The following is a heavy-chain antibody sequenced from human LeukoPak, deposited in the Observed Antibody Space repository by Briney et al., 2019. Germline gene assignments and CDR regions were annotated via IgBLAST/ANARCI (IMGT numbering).Heavy chain of an antibody. Sequence: PSETLSLTCTVSGGSLNSADYFWAWVRQPPGKGLEWIGSVFRNGSTYSNPSLKSRVTISLDTSRTQFSLRLSSMTAADTAVYYCARDTVVDGYCSSPDCNGWFDPWGQGTLVTVSS. CDR3: ARDTVVDGYCSSPDCNGWFDP. CDR2: VFRNGST. CDR1: GGSLNSADYF. J-gene: IGHJ5*02. V-gene: IGHV4-39*07. D-gene: IGHD2-2*01.